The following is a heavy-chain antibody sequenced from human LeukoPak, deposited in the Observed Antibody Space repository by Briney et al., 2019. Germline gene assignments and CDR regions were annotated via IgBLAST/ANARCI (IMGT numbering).Heavy chain of an antibody. CDR3: ARASKRVVTAVGYFDY. CDR1: GDSVSSNSAA. CDR2: TYYRSKWFN. Sequence: SQTLSLTCAISGDSVSSNSAAWNWIWQSPSRGLEWLGRTYYRSKWFNDYAVSVKSRITINPDTSKNQFSLQLNSMTPEDTAVYYCARASKRVVTAVGYFDYWGQGTQVTVSP. D-gene: IGHD2-15*01. J-gene: IGHJ4*02. V-gene: IGHV6-1*01.